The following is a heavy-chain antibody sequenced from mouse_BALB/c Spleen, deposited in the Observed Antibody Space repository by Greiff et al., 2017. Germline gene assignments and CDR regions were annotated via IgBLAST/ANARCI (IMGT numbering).Heavy chain of an antibody. D-gene: IGHD4-1*01. CDR1: GFTFSSYT. CDR3: TRGSGIAY. J-gene: IGHJ3*01. Sequence: EVKLMESGGGLVKPGGSLKLSCAASGFTFSSYTMSWVRQTPEKRLVWVATISSGGSYTYYPDSVKGRFTISRDNAKNTLYLQMSSLKSEDTAMYYCTRGSGIAYWGQGALVTVSA. V-gene: IGHV5-6-4*01. CDR2: ISSGGSYT.